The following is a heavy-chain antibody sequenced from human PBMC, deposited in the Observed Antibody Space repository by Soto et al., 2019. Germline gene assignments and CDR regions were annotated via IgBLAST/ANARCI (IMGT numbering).Heavy chain of an antibody. Sequence: SETLSLTCVVSGGSLSDYFWSWIRQPPGMALEWIGEINHLGSINYNPSLKSRVTMSVDTSKNQFSLTLNSVTAVDTAAYYCARGGISHWAYFYYMDVWDRGTTVTVSS. CDR2: INHLGSI. J-gene: IGHJ6*03. CDR1: GGSLSDYF. V-gene: IGHV4-34*01. D-gene: IGHD2-21*01. CDR3: ARGGISHWAYFYYMDV.